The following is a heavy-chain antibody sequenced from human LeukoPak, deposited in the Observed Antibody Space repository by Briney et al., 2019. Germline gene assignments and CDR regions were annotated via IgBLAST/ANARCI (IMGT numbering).Heavy chain of an antibody. V-gene: IGHV3-30*18. CDR3: AKDSSLYLGDCSGGSCYLDY. D-gene: IGHD2-15*01. Sequence: GRSLRLSCAASGFTFGSYGMHWVRQAPGKGLEWVAVISYGGSNKYYADSVKGRFTISRDNSKNTLYLQMNSLRAEDTAVYYCAKDSSLYLGDCSGGSCYLDYWGQGTLVTVSS. CDR2: ISYGGSNK. CDR1: GFTFGSYG. J-gene: IGHJ4*02.